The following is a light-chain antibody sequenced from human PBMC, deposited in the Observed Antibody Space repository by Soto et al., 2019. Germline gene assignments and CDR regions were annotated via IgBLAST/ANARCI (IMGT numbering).Light chain of an antibody. CDR1: NSNIGSNT. V-gene: IGLV1-44*01. J-gene: IGLJ2*01. CDR2: SNS. CDR3: AAWDDGLNGVV. Sequence: QSVLTQPPSASGTPGQRVTISCSGSNSNIGSNTVNWYQQLPGTAPKLLIYSNSHRPSGVPDRFSGSKSGTSASLAISGLQSEDEADYYCAAWDDGLNGVVFGGGTKLPVL.